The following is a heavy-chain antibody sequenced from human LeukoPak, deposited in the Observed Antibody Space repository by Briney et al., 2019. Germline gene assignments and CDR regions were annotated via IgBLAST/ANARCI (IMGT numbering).Heavy chain of an antibody. CDR2: ISGSGGST. CDR3: ARDHLVREQWLVLLLDY. Sequence: GGSLRLSCAASGFTFSSYAMSWVRQAPGKGLEWVSAISGSGGSTYYADSVKGRFTISRDNSKNTLYLQMNSLRAEDTAVYYCARDHLVREQWLVLLLDYWGQGTLVTVSS. CDR1: GFTFSSYA. J-gene: IGHJ4*02. V-gene: IGHV3-23*01. D-gene: IGHD6-19*01.